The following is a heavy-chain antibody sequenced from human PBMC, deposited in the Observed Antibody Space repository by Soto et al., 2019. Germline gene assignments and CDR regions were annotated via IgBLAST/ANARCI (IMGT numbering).Heavy chain of an antibody. CDR2: INPSNDNT. CDR3: ARYPYYSGSSGQVGYLDA. Sequence: GASVKVSGKASNYSFSSFGISWMRQAPGQGLEWMAWINPSNDNTNYAQGLQGRVTLTSDTSTSTAYMELRSLRSDDTAVYYCARYPYYSGSSGQVGYLDAWGQGTLVTVSS. D-gene: IGHD1-26*01. J-gene: IGHJ4*02. CDR1: NYSFSSFG. V-gene: IGHV1-18*01.